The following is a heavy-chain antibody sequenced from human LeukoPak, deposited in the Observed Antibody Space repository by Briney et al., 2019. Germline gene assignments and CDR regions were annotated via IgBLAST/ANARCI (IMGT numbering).Heavy chain of an antibody. D-gene: IGHD6-6*01. CDR1: GFSFSNFW. V-gene: IGHV3-7*01. CDR2: IKPDGGAT. CDR3: ARGGGSSS. Sequence: GGSLRLSCAASGFSFSNFWMSWVRQAPGKGLEWVDNIKPDGGATNYVDSVKGRFTISRDNAKNSLDLQMNSLRAEDTAVYYGARGGGSSSWGQGTLVTVSS. J-gene: IGHJ5*02.